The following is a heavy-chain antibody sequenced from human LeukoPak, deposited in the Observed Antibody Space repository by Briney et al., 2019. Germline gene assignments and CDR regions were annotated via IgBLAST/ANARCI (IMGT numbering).Heavy chain of an antibody. CDR1: GGTFSSYA. J-gene: IGHJ5*02. CDR2: IIPMFDTP. V-gene: IGHV1-69*06. D-gene: IGHD2-8*01. CDR3: GRAGIPGYCTNVTCSNWLDP. Sequence: SVKVSCKASGGTFSSYAISWVRQAPGQGLEWMGGIIPMFDTPNYAQRLQGRVTITADKSTKTAYMELTSLRSEDTAVYYCGRAGIPGYCTNVTCSNWLDPWGQGTLVTVSS.